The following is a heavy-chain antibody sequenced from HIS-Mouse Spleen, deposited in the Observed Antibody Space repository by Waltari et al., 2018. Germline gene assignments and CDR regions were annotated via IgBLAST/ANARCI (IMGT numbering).Heavy chain of an antibody. CDR3: ARDLELDAFDI. J-gene: IGHJ3*02. D-gene: IGHD1-1*01. CDR2: INRDGSST. Sequence: EVQLVESGGGLVQPGGSLRLSCAASGFTFSSYWMHGVRQAPGKVLVWVSRINRDGSSTSYADSVKGRFTISRDNAKNTLYLQMNSLRAEDTAVYYCARDLELDAFDIWGQGTMVTVSS. V-gene: IGHV3-74*01. CDR1: GFTFSSYW.